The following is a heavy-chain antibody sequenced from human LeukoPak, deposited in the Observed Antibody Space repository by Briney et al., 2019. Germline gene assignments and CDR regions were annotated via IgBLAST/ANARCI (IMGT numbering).Heavy chain of an antibody. CDR1: GYTLTELS. Sequence: ASVKVSCKVSGYTLTELSMHWLRQAPGKGLEWMGGFDPEDGETIYAQKFQGRVTMTEDTSTDTAYMELSSLRSEDTAVYYCATLGGSGSYDYYYYGMDVWGQGTTVTVSS. CDR3: ATLGGSGSYDYYYYGMDV. CDR2: FDPEDGET. J-gene: IGHJ6*02. V-gene: IGHV1-24*01. D-gene: IGHD3-10*01.